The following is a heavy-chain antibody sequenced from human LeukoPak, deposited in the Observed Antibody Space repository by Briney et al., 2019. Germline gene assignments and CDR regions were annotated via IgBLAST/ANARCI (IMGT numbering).Heavy chain of an antibody. D-gene: IGHD2-8*02. CDR3: AGAGGGSATRALDY. J-gene: IGHJ4*02. CDR1: GFTFSSYS. V-gene: IGHV3-21*01. Sequence: PGGSLRLSCAASGFTFSSYSMNWVRQAPGKGLEWVSSISSSSSYIYYADSVKGRFTISRDNAKNSLYLQMNSLRAEDTAVYYCAGAGGGSATRALDYWGQGTLVTVSS. CDR2: ISSSSSYI.